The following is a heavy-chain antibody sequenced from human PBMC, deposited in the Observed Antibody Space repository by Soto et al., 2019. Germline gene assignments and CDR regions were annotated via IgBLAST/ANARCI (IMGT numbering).Heavy chain of an antibody. V-gene: IGHV4-59*01. CDR2: IYNSGST. CDR3: ARSGYTGSDPRLNFDF. D-gene: IGHD5-12*01. CDR1: GDSISSYY. J-gene: IGHJ4*02. Sequence: SETLSLTCTVSGDSISSYYWSWIRQPPGKGLEWIAYIYNSGSTNYNPSLKSRVTISVDTSKNQFSLKLSSVTAADTAVYYCARSGYTGSDPRLNFDFWGQGTPVTVSS.